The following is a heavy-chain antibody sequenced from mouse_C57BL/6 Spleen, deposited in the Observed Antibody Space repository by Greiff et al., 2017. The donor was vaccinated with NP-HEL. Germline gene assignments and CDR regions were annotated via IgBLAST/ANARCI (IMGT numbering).Heavy chain of an antibody. CDR1: GYTFTSYW. D-gene: IGHD1-1*01. CDR2: INPSNGGT. V-gene: IGHV1-53*01. Sequence: QVQLQQPGTELVKPGASVKLSCKASGYTFTSYWMHWVKQRPGQGLEWIGNINPSNGGTNYNEKFKSKATLTVDKSSSTAYMQLSSLTSEDSAVYYCAKGRYYGSSFYYAMDYWGQGTSVTVSS. J-gene: IGHJ4*01. CDR3: AKGRYYGSSFYYAMDY.